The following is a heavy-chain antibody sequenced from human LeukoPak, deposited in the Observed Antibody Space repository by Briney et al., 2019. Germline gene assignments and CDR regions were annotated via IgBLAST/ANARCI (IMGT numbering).Heavy chain of an antibody. D-gene: IGHD3-22*01. CDR3: VKDSDSSGYYPGD. J-gene: IGHJ4*02. V-gene: IGHV3-9*01. Sequence: GGSLRLSCAASGFTLDEYAMHGVRPGPGKGLEWVSGISWNSSSIGYADSVKVRFTISRDNAKNSLYLQMNSLRVEDTAFYYCVKDSDSSGYYPGDWGQGTLVTVSS. CDR2: ISWNSSSI. CDR1: GFTLDEYA.